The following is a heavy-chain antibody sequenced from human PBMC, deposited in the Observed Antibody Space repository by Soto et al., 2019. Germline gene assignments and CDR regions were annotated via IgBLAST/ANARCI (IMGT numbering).Heavy chain of an antibody. Sequence: EVQLSQSGGGLVQRGGSLSLSCDGSGFSFGDYGINWVRQAPGTGLEWVSGISGSGNQIDYSDSGEGRFTISRDNSKNTGFLQMNGLSAGDTAVYFCAKNQDWNRRDPGAFDVWGQGTTVTVSS. CDR1: GFSFGDYG. D-gene: IGHD1-1*01. J-gene: IGHJ3*01. V-gene: IGHV3-23*01. CDR2: ISGSGNQI. CDR3: AKNQDWNRRDPGAFDV.